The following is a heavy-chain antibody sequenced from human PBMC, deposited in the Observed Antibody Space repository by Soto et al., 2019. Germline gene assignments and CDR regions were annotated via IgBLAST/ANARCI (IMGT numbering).Heavy chain of an antibody. D-gene: IGHD1-26*01. Sequence: QVQLQESGPGLVKPSGTLSLTCAVSGASIISENWWTWVRQSPGKGLEWIGEILHTGSTTYNPSLDSRVTLSVDKSKNLFSLILSSVTAADTALYYCAKSWELRRFFASWGQGTLVTVSS. V-gene: IGHV4-4*02. J-gene: IGHJ4*02. CDR2: ILHTGST. CDR1: GASIISENW. CDR3: AKSWELRRFFAS.